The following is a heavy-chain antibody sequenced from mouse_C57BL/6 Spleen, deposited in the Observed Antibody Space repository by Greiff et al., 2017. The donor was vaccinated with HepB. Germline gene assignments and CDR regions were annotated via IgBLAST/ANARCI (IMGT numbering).Heavy chain of an antibody. CDR1: GFTFSSYA. CDR2: ISSGGDDT. V-gene: IGHV5-9-1*02. D-gene: IGHD1-1*01. J-gene: IGHJ2*01. Sequence: EVKLVESGEGLVKPGGSLKLSCAASGFTFSSYAMSWVRQTPEKRLEWVAYISSGGDDTYYADTVKGRFTISRDNARNTLYLEMSSLKSEDTAMYYCTREGAYYCFDYWGQGTTLTVSA. CDR3: TREGAYYCFDY.